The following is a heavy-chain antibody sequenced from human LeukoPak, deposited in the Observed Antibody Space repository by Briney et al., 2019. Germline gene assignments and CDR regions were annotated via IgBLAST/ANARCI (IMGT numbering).Heavy chain of an antibody. Sequence: SETLSLSCTVSGGPISSGDYYWSWIRQPPGKGLEWIGYIYYSGSTYYNPSLKSRVTISVDTSKNQFSLKLSSATAADTAVYYCARTKDRYSSSWYDGVWLDPWGQGTLVTVSS. CDR2: IYYSGST. D-gene: IGHD6-13*01. V-gene: IGHV4-30-4*01. CDR3: ARTKDRYSSSWYDGVWLDP. CDR1: GGPISSGDYY. J-gene: IGHJ5*02.